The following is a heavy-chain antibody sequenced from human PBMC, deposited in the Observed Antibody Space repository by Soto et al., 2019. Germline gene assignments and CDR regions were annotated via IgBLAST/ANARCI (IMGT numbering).Heavy chain of an antibody. V-gene: IGHV4-38-2*01. D-gene: IGHD6-13*01. J-gene: IGHJ4*02. CDR2: IYHSGST. Sequence: SETLSLTCAVSGYSISSGYYWGWIRQPPGKWLEWIGSIYHSGSTYYNPSLKSRVTISVNTSKNQFSLKLSSVTAADTAVYYCASDISSSWYAYWGQGTLVTGS. CDR3: ASDISSSWYAY. CDR1: GYSISSGYY.